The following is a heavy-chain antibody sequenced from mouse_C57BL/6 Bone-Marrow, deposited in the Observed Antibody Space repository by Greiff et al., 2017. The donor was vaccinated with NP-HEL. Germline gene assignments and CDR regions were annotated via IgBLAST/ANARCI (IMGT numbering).Heavy chain of an antibody. CDR3: ARERCIYYYGSSPYYYAMDY. CDR2: IYPRSGNT. D-gene: IGHD1-1*01. CDR1: GYTFTSYG. V-gene: IGHV1-81*01. J-gene: IGHJ4*01. Sequence: QVQLKHSGAELARPGASVKLSCKASGYTFTSYGISWVKQRTGQGLEWIGEIYPRSGNTYYNEKFKGKATLTADKSSSTAYMELRSLTSEDSAVYCCARERCIYYYGSSPYYYAMDYWGQGTSVTVSS.